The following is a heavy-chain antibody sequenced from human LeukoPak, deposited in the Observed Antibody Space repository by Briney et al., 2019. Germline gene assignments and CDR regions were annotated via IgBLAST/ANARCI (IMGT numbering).Heavy chain of an antibody. J-gene: IGHJ4*02. CDR2: VHLDGRT. V-gene: IGHV4-4*02. D-gene: IGHD3-3*01. CDR3: AREGGFYRPLDY. Sequence: PGGSLRLSCAASGFTVSSIYMSWVRQPPGKGLEWIGEVHLDGRTNYNPSLKSRLIMSVDLPENHISLKLTSVTAADTAVYYCAREGGFYRPLDYSGQGTLVTVSS. CDR1: GFTVSSIY.